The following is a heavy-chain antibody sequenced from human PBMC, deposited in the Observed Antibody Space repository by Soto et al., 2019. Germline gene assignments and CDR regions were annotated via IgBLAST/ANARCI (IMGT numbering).Heavy chain of an antibody. D-gene: IGHD2-21*01. Sequence: QVQLQESGPGLVEPSGTLSLTCSVSGDSMSSSSWWTWVRQPPGKGLEWTGEVSRSGTTNYSPSLKSRLTISLDRTRNQFSLRLISVTAADTAVYYCAARVAEILTWGQGTLVTVAS. CDR2: VSRSGTT. CDR1: GDSMSSSSW. J-gene: IGHJ4*02. V-gene: IGHV4-4*02. CDR3: AARVAEILT.